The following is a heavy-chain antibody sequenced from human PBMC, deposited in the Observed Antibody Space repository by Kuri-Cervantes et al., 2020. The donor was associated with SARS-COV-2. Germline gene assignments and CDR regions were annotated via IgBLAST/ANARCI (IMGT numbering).Heavy chain of an antibody. CDR3: ARDLGEIQLQTPLADY. V-gene: IGHV3-30-3*01. CDR2: ISYDGSNK. J-gene: IGHJ4*02. CDR1: GFTFSSYA. Sequence: GESLKISCAASGFTFSSYAMHWVRQAPGKGLEWVAVISYDGSNKYYADSVKGRFTISRDNSKNTLYLQMNSLRAEDTAVYYCARDLGEIQLQTPLADYWGQGTLVTVSS. D-gene: IGHD5-18*01.